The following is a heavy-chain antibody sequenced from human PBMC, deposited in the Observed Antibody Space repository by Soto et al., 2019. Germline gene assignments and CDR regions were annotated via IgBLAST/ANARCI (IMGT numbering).Heavy chain of an antibody. V-gene: IGHV3-15*01. CDR1: GFTFSNAW. J-gene: IGHJ4*02. CDR2: FKRKTDDGTT. CDR3: STTVVGYCTSGSCYAGDH. Sequence: EVQLVESGGGLVKPGGPLGLSVAASGFTFSNAWMTWVRQAPGRGLGWVGRFKRKTDDGTTEYAAPVTGRFTISRDDSKNTLFLQMNSLKTEDTAVYYCSTTVVGYCTSGSCYAGDHWGQGTLVTVSS. D-gene: IGHD2-15*01.